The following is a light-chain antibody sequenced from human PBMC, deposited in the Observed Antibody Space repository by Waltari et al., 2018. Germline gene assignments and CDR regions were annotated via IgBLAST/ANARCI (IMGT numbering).Light chain of an antibody. CDR2: AAS. Sequence: DIQMTQSPSARCASVGDRVTITCRASQSISSYLSWYQQKPGKAPKLLMYAASRLQSGVPSRFSGSGPGTDFTLTISSLQPEDFATYYCQQSYSTPRTFGQGTKLEIK. J-gene: IGKJ2*01. V-gene: IGKV1-39*01. CDR1: QSISSY. CDR3: QQSYSTPRT.